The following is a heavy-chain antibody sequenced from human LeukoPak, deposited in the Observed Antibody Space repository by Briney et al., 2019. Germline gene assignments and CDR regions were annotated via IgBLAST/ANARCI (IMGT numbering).Heavy chain of an antibody. V-gene: IGHV3-23*01. CDR2: ISGSGGST. J-gene: IGHJ3*02. Sequence: GGSPRLSCAASGFTVSSNYMSWVRQAPGKGLEWVSAISGSGGSTYYADSVKGRFTISRDNSKNTLYLQMNSLRAEDTAVYYCAKEGGYCSSTSCPDAFDIWGQGTMVTVSS. D-gene: IGHD2-2*01. CDR1: GFTVSSNY. CDR3: AKEGGYCSSTSCPDAFDI.